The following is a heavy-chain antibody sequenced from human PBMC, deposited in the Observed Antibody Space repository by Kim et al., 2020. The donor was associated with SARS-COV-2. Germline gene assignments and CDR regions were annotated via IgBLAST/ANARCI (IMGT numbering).Heavy chain of an antibody. V-gene: IGHV3-73*01. CDR1: GFTFSGST. CDR2: IRSKPNNYAT. CDR3: TRVNPIAGGWYDAFDI. D-gene: IGHD6-19*01. J-gene: IGHJ3*02. Sequence: GGYLRLSCAASGFTFSGSTMHWVRQASGKGLEWVGRIRSKPNNYATAYAASVKGRFTISRDDSKNTAYLQMSSLKTEDTAVYYCTRVNPIAGGWYDAFDIWGQGTMVTVSS.